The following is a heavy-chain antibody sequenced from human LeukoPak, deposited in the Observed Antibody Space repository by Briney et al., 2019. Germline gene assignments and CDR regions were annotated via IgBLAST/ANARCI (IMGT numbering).Heavy chain of an antibody. D-gene: IGHD6-19*01. CDR1: GFTFSSYL. Sequence: GGSLRLSCVASGFTFSSYLMTWVRQAPGKGLEWVANIRQDGGEKYYVDSVKGRFTVSRDNAKNSVYLQMNSLRAEDTAVYYCARGGRPAVAGTSPYWGQGTLVTVSS. J-gene: IGHJ4*02. CDR2: IRQDGGEK. CDR3: ARGGRPAVAGTSPY. V-gene: IGHV3-7*01.